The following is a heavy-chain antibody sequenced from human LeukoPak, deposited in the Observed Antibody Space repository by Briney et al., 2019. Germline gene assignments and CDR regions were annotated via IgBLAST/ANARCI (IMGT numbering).Heavy chain of an antibody. CDR1: GFTFTNYA. CDR2: ISGTGDSA. V-gene: IGHV3-23*01. Sequence: SGGSLGLSCAASGFTFTNYAMSWVRQAPGKGLELVSAISGTGDSAYYADSVKGRFTTSRDNSKNTLFLQMNSLRAEDTAVYYCAKVLSLRYFDWVLYADCWGQGTLVTVSS. J-gene: IGHJ4*02. D-gene: IGHD3-9*01. CDR3: AKVLSLRYFDWVLYADC.